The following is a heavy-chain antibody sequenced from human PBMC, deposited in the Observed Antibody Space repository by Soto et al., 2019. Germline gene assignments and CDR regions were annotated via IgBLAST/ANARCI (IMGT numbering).Heavy chain of an antibody. Sequence: QMQLVQSGAEVKKPGSSVKVSCKASGGTFSSYAISWVRQAPGQGLEWMGGIIPIFGTANYAQKFQGRVTITADESTSTAYMELSSLRSEDTAVYYCASSYCGGDCYSSTYYYYGMDVWGQGTTVTVSS. CDR2: IIPIFGTA. V-gene: IGHV1-69*01. D-gene: IGHD2-21*02. CDR1: GGTFSSYA. J-gene: IGHJ6*02. CDR3: ASSYCGGDCYSSTYYYYGMDV.